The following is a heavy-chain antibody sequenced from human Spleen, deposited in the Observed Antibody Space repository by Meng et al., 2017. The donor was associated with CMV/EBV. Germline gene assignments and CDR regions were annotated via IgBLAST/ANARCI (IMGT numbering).Heavy chain of an antibody. D-gene: IGHD1-1*01. CDR3: ATGWYPWKPDY. Sequence: SETLSLTCTVSGGSISSYYWSWIRQPPGRGLEWIGYVSYSGSTKYNPSLKGRVTISIDTSKNQLSLNLNSVTAADTAVYYCATGWYPWKPDYWGQGTLVTVSS. J-gene: IGHJ4*02. CDR2: VSYSGST. V-gene: IGHV4-59*01. CDR1: GGSISSYY.